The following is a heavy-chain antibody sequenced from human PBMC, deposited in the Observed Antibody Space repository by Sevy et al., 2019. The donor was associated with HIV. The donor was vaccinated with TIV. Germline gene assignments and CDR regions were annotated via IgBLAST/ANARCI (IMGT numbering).Heavy chain of an antibody. V-gene: IGHV3-49*03. CDR2: IRSKDYGGET. Sequence: GGSLRLSCTGSGFTFGDYAMSWFRQAPGMGLEWVGFIRSKDYGGETEYAASVKGRLTISRDDSKSIADLQMNSLKTEDTAVYYCTRGYYYDSSGYSDYWGQGTLVTVSS. CDR1: GFTFGDYA. J-gene: IGHJ4*02. D-gene: IGHD3-22*01. CDR3: TRGYYYDSSGYSDY.